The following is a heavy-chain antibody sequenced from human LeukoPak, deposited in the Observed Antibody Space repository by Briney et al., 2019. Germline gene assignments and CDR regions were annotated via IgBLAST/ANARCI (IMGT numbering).Heavy chain of an antibody. D-gene: IGHD2-15*01. CDR1: GGSVSIGSYY. V-gene: IGHV4-61*01. Sequence: PSETLSLTCTVTGGSVSIGSYYWNWIRQPPGKGLEWIGYIYYSGSTNYNPSLKSRVTISVDTSNNQFSLKLTSVTAAGTAVYYCARRYCSGSSCYSRTFGSWGQGTLVTVSS. J-gene: IGHJ5*01. CDR2: IYYSGST. CDR3: ARRYCSGSSCYSRTFGS.